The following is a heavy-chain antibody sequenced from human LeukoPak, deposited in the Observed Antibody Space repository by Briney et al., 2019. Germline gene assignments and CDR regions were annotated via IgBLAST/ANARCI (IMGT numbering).Heavy chain of an antibody. CDR1: GFTLSSHE. Sequence: PGGSLRLSCAASGFTLSSHEMNWVRQAPGKGLEWVSYISSSGSSIYYADSVKGRFTISRDNAKNSLYLQMNSLRAEDTAVYYCARGARPGSNVVVLGLSYDYWGQGTLVTVSS. J-gene: IGHJ4*02. CDR3: ARGARPGSNVVVLGLSYDY. D-gene: IGHD3-22*01. CDR2: ISSSGSSI. V-gene: IGHV3-48*03.